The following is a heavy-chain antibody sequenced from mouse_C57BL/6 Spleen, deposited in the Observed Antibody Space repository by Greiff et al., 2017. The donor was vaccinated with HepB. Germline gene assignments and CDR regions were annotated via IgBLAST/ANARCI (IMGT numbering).Heavy chain of an antibody. V-gene: IGHV1-7*01. CDR1: GYTFTSYW. CDR3: AIPLITTVVATGAMDY. CDR2: INPSSGYT. D-gene: IGHD1-1*01. Sequence: QVQLKQSGAELAKPGASVKLSCKASGYTFTSYWMHWVKQRPGQGLEWIGYINPSSGYTKYNQKFKDKATLTADKSSSTAYMQLSSLTYEDSAVYYCAIPLITTVVATGAMDYWGQGTSVTVSS. J-gene: IGHJ4*01.